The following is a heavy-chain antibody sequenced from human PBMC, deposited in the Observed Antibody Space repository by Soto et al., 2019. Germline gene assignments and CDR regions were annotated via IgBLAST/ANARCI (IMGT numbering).Heavy chain of an antibody. CDR3: ARVRQYCSGTSCYLDP. CDR1: GGSISSSNW. Sequence: SETLSLTCAVSGGSISSSNWWHWVRQPPGKGLEWIGEIHHSGTTNYNPSLKSRVAISVDKSKNQFSLKLNSVTAADTAVYYCARVRQYCSGTSCYLDPWGQGTLVTVPS. V-gene: IGHV4-4*02. J-gene: IGHJ5*02. CDR2: IHHSGTT. D-gene: IGHD2-2*01.